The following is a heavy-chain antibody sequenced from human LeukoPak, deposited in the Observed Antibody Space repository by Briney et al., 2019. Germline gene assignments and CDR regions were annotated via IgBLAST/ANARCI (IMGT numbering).Heavy chain of an antibody. CDR2: ISYDGSNK. J-gene: IGHJ2*01. V-gene: IGHV3-30*18. Sequence: GGSLRLSCAASGFTFSSYGMHWVRQAPGKGLEWVAVISYDGSNKYYADSVKGRFTISRDNSKNTLYLQMNSLRAEDTAVYYCAKDQRDGYNRYWYFDLWGRGTLVTVSS. D-gene: IGHD5-24*01. CDR1: GFTFSSYG. CDR3: AKDQRDGYNRYWYFDL.